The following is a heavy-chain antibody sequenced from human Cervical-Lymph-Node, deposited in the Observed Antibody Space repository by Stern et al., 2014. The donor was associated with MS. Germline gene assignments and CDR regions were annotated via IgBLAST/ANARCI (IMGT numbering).Heavy chain of an antibody. CDR3: AKGRVSIAEYYFDY. D-gene: IGHD6-6*01. J-gene: IGHJ4*02. Sequence: EVQLVESGGGLVQPGRSLRLSCAASGFTFDDYAMHWVRQAPGKGLEWVSGISWNRGSIGYADSVKGRFTISRDNAKNSLYLQMNSLRAEDTALYYCAKGRVSIAEYYFDYWGQGTLVTVSS. V-gene: IGHV3-9*01. CDR2: ISWNRGSI. CDR1: GFTFDDYA.